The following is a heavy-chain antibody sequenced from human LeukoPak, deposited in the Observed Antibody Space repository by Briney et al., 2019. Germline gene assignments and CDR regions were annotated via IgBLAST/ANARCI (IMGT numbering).Heavy chain of an antibody. Sequence: GGSLRLSCAASGFTFSDYYMSWIRQAPGKGLEWVSYISSSGGTIYYADSVKGRFTISRDNAKNSLYLQMNSLRAEDTAVYYCARALVTANLYYFDYWGQGTLVTVSS. CDR1: GFTFSDYY. D-gene: IGHD2-21*02. J-gene: IGHJ4*02. V-gene: IGHV3-11*01. CDR2: ISSSGGTI. CDR3: ARALVTANLYYFDY.